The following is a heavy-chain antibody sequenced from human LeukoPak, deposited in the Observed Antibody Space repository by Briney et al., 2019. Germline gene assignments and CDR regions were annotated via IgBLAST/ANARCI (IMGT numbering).Heavy chain of an antibody. CDR1: GYTFTGYY. CDR2: INPSSGRT. J-gene: IGHJ5*02. CDR3: ARGGLPARSWFDP. Sequence: GASVKVSCKASGYTFTGYYMHWVRQAPGQGLEWMGIINPSSGRTTYAQKFQGRVTVTRDTSTSTVYMELTSLRSEDTAVFYCARGGLPARSWFDPWGQGTLVTVSS. D-gene: IGHD3/OR15-3a*01. V-gene: IGHV1-46*01.